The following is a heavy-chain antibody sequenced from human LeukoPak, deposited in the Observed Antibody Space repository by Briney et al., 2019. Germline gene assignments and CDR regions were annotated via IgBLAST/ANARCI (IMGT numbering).Heavy chain of an antibody. Sequence: SETLSLTCTVSGASISSYYWSWIRQPPGKGLEWIGYIYYSGNTNYNPSLKSRVTISVDTSKNEFSLRLSSVTAADTAVYYCARHRPFIAVTGTGGMDVWGQGTTVTVSS. D-gene: IGHD6-19*01. CDR2: IYYSGNT. CDR3: ARHRPFIAVTGTGGMDV. J-gene: IGHJ6*02. V-gene: IGHV4-59*08. CDR1: GASISSYY.